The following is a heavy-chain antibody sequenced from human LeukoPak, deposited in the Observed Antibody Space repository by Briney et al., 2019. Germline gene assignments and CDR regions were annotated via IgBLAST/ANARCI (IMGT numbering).Heavy chain of an antibody. CDR3: ARMSASYLDN. CDR2: IWYDGSKK. CDR1: GFAFRTHG. D-gene: IGHD3-3*01. Sequence: PGGSLRLSCAASGFAFRTHGMHWVRQAPGKGLEWVAVIWYDGSKKYYADSVKGRFTISRDNSKNTLDLQMNSLRVEDTALYYCARMSASYLDNWGQGTLVSVSS. J-gene: IGHJ4*02. V-gene: IGHV3-33*01.